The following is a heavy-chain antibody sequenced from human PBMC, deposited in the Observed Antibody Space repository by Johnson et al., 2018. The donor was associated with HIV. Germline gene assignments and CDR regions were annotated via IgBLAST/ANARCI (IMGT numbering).Heavy chain of an antibody. J-gene: IGHJ3*02. D-gene: IGHD4-17*01. V-gene: IGHV3-7*01. CDR1: GFTFSDCY. CDR2: IKQDGSEI. Sequence: VQLVESGGGVVQPGRSLRLSCAASGFTFSDCYMSWLRQAPGKGLEWVANIKQDGSEIYFVDSVKGRFTISRDNSKNTLYLQMNSLRAEDTAVYYCARVRSSGPWVNDAFDIWGQGTMVTVSS. CDR3: ARVRSSGPWVNDAFDI.